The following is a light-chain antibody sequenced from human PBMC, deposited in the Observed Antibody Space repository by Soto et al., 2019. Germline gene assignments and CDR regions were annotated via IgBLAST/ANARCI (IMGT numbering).Light chain of an antibody. V-gene: IGKV3-20*01. CDR3: QQYGSWT. CDR2: GTS. J-gene: IGKJ1*01. CDR1: QTISSNN. Sequence: ESVLTQSPGTVSVSPGERATLSCRASQTISSNNLAWYQQKPGQAPSLLIYGTSSRATGIPDRFSGSGSGTDFTLTISRLEPEDSAIYYCQQYGSWTFGQGTKVEI.